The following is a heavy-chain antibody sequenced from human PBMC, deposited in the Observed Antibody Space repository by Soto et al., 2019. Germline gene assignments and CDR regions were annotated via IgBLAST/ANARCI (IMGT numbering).Heavy chain of an antibody. CDR1: GFTFSSYW. CDR2: IKQDGSEK. CDR3: AGGTGWIFDY. V-gene: IGHV3-7*01. Sequence: EVQLVESGGGLVQPGGSLRLSCSASGFTFSSYWMTWVRQAPGKGLEWVANIKQDGSEKYYVDSVKGRFTISRDNAKNSLYLQMDSVRAEDTAVYYCAGGTGWIFDYWGQGTLVTVSS. D-gene: IGHD2-15*01. J-gene: IGHJ4*02.